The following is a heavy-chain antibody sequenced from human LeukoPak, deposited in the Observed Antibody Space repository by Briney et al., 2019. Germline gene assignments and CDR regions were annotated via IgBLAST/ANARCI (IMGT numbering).Heavy chain of an antibody. V-gene: IGHV3-74*01. J-gene: IGHJ4*02. CDR2: INSDGSST. CDR3: ARELYITGEQPPDY. Sequence: GGSLRLSCAASGFTFSSYWMHWVRQAPGKGLVWVSRINSDGSSTSYADSVKGRFTISRDNAKNTLDLQMNSLRAEDTAVYYCARELYITGEQPPDYWGQGTLVTVSS. D-gene: IGHD7-27*01. CDR1: GFTFSSYW.